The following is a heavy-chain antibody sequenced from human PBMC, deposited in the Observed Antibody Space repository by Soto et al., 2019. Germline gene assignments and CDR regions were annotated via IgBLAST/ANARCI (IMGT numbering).Heavy chain of an antibody. Sequence: QVQLQQSGPGLVKPLETLSLTCGVSGDSISNGHWWSWVRQPPGKGLEWVGEISQTGATNYNPSLNSRVTISLDKPNNQFSVELSSVTAADMAVYYCARVLGGTWGGIDYWSQGTLVTVSS. D-gene: IGHD1-26*01. J-gene: IGHJ4*02. CDR3: ARVLGGTWGGIDY. CDR1: GDSISNGHW. CDR2: ISQTGAT. V-gene: IGHV4-4*02.